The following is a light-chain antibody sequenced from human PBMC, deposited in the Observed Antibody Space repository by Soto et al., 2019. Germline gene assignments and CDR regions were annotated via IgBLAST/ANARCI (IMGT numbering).Light chain of an antibody. J-gene: IGKJ4*01. CDR1: GSVTTD. Sequence: EILLTQPPATLSLSPGERATLSCRASGSVTTDSVWYQQKPGQGPRLLIYDASKRATGIPARFSGSGSGTDFTLTISSLEPEDFAVYYCQQSSKWPPTFGGGTKVDIK. CDR2: DAS. V-gene: IGKV3-11*01. CDR3: QQSSKWPPT.